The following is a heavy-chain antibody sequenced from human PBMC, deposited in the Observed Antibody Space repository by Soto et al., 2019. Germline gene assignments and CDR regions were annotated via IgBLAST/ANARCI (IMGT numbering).Heavy chain of an antibody. CDR2: ISGSGEKT. V-gene: IGHV3-23*01. Sequence: EVHLLESGGGLLQPGGSLRLSCAASGFTFRSYAMNWVRQAPGKGLEWVSSISGSGEKTFYADSVRGRFTISRDNSKNALFLQMNSLRAEDTAVYYCAMEGCSGGSCWSWGQGTLVTVSS. CDR1: GFTFRSYA. J-gene: IGHJ4*02. CDR3: AMEGCSGGSCWS. D-gene: IGHD2-15*01.